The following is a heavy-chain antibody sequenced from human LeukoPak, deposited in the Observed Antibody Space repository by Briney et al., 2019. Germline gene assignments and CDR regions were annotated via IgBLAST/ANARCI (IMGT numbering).Heavy chain of an antibody. D-gene: IGHD2-15*01. V-gene: IGHV1-2*02. J-gene: IGHJ4*02. CDR1: GYTFTGYY. Sequence: ASVKVSCKASGYTFTGYYMHWVRQAPGQGLEWVGWINPNSGGTNYAQKFQGRVTMTRDTSISTAYMELSRLRSDDTAVYYCARGVVVVAAIDYWGQGTLVTVSS. CDR3: ARGVVVVAAIDY. CDR2: INPNSGGT.